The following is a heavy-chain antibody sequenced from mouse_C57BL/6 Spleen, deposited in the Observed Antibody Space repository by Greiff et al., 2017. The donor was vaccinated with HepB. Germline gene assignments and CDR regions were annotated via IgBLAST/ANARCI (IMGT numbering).Heavy chain of an antibody. V-gene: IGHV1-26*01. D-gene: IGHD2-4*01. CDR2: INPNNGGT. CDR1: GYTFTDYY. Sequence: EVQLQQSGPELVKPGASVKISCKASGYTFTDYYMNWVKQSHGKSLEWIGDINPNNGGTSYNQKFKGKATLTVDKSSSTAYMELRSLTSEDSAVYYCARWGYDSRGAWFAYWGQGTLVTVSA. J-gene: IGHJ3*01. CDR3: ARWGYDSRGAWFAY.